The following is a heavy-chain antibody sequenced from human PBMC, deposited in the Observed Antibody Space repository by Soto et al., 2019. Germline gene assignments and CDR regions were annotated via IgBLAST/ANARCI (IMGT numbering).Heavy chain of an antibody. CDR1: GFNITNNY. D-gene: IGHD3-22*01. V-gene: IGHV3-53*01. J-gene: IGHJ4*02. Sequence: SLRLSCSASGFNITNNYMSWVRQAPGKGLEWVSFIYSGGSTYYADSVKGRFSISRDISKNTLFLQMNSLRAEDTAVYYCARSYDSSGYYPGSFDYWGQGTLVTVSS. CDR3: ARSYDSSGYYPGSFDY. CDR2: IYSGGST.